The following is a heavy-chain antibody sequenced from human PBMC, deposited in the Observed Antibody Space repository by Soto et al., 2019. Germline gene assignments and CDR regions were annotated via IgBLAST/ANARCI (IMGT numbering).Heavy chain of an antibody. Sequence: ASVVSCKASGYTFTGYYMHWVRQAPGQGLEWMGWINPNSGGTNYAQKFQGRVTMTRDTSISTAYMELSRLRSDDTAVYYCARYGPYCSGGSCYSSLPENWFDPWGQGTLVTVSS. CDR3: ARYGPYCSGGSCYSSLPENWFDP. D-gene: IGHD2-15*01. CDR2: INPNSGGT. V-gene: IGHV1-2*02. J-gene: IGHJ5*02. CDR1: GYTFTGYY.